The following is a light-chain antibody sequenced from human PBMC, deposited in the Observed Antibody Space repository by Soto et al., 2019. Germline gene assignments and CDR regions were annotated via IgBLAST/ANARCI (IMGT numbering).Light chain of an antibody. CDR1: QSVGNNY. J-gene: IGKJ4*01. CDR3: QRCSSSPLT. V-gene: IGKV3-20*01. Sequence: EIVLTQSPGTLSLSPGERATLSCRASQSVGNNYLAWYQQKPGQAPRLLIYDASSRATGIPDRFSGSGSGPAFTPTIGSLELEVFGVYSCQRCSSSPLTSGGGPRWRSN. CDR2: DAS.